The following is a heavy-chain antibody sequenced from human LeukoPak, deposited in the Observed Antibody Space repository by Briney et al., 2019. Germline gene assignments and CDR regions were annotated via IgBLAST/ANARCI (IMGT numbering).Heavy chain of an antibody. J-gene: IGHJ4*02. CDR2: IYHSGST. D-gene: IGHD4-17*01. V-gene: IGHV4-38-2*02. Sequence: PSETLSLTCTVSGYSISSGYYWGWIRQPPGKGLEWIGSIYHSGSTYYNSSLKSRVTISVDTSQNQFSLKLSSVTAADTAMCYCAGYTDYVSYWGQGTLVTVSS. CDR1: GYSISSGYY. CDR3: AGYTDYVSY.